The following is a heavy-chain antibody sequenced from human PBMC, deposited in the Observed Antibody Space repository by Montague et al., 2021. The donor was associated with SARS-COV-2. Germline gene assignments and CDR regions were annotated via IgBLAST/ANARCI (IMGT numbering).Heavy chain of an antibody. J-gene: IGHJ4*02. Sequence: SETLSLTCAVYGGSFGDDHWSWIRQPPGKGLERIGNIRQSGRTNYNSSLKRRVTISVATSKNQFSLKLTSVTAADTGLYFCARGHLSVSMIVVVFTSASYYFDYWGQGAQVTVSS. V-gene: IGHV4-34*01. CDR1: GGSFGDDH. CDR3: ARGHLSVSMIVVVFTSASYYFDY. D-gene: IGHD3-22*01. CDR2: IRQSGRT.